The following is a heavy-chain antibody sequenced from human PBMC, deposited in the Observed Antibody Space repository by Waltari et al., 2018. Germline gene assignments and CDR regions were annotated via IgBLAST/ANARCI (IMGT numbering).Heavy chain of an antibody. CDR3: AKLGYYYDSSGYPDAFDI. CDR1: GGSISSYY. Sequence: VQLQESGPGLVKPSETLSLTCTVSGGSISSYYWSWIRQPPGKGLEWVSVIYSGGSSTYYADSVKGRFTISRDNSKNTLYLQMNSLRAEDTAVYYCAKLGYYYDSSGYPDAFDIWGQGTMVTVSS. V-gene: IGHV3-23*03. CDR2: IYSGGSST. D-gene: IGHD3-22*01. J-gene: IGHJ3*02.